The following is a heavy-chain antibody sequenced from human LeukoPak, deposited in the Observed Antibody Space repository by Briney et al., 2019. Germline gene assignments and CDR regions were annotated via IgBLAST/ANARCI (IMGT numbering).Heavy chain of an antibody. Sequence: GRSPRLSCAAAGFTFSSSAMSWVRQAPGKGLEWVSTLSGSGITTYYADSVKGRFTISRDNSKNTLYLQMNSLRAEDTAVYYCAKGIYSSGWSYFDYWGHGTLSPSPQ. V-gene: IGHV3-23*01. CDR3: AKGIYSSGWSYFDY. CDR2: LSGSGITT. CDR1: GFTFSSSA. J-gene: IGHJ4*01. D-gene: IGHD6-19*01.